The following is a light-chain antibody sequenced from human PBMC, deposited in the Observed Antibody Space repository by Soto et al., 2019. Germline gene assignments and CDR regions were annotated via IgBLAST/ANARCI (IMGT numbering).Light chain of an antibody. J-gene: IGKJ1*01. V-gene: IGKV2-28*01. CDR2: LGS. Sequence: DIVMTQSPLCLPVTPGESASISCRSSQSLLHSNGYNYLDWYLQKPGQSPQLLIYLGSNRASGVPDRFSGSGSGTDFTLKISRVEAEDVGVYYCMQALQTPPWTFGQGTKVEIK. CDR1: QSLLHSNGYNY. CDR3: MQALQTPPWT.